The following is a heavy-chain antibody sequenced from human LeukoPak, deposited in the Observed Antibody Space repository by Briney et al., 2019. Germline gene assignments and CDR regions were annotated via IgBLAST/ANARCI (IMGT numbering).Heavy chain of an antibody. V-gene: IGHV3-9*01. CDR1: GFTFDDYA. CDR3: AKDRVDIVATIGSYYFDY. CDR2: ISWNSGSI. J-gene: IGHJ4*02. D-gene: IGHD5-12*01. Sequence: GGSLRLSCAASGFTFDDYAMHWVRQAPGKGLEWVSGISWNSGSIGYADSVKGRFTISRDNSKNTLYLQMNSLRAEDTAVYYCAKDRVDIVATIGSYYFDYWGQGTLVTVSS.